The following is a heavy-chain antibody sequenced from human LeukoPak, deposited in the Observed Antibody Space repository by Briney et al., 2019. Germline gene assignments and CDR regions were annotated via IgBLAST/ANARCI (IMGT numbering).Heavy chain of an antibody. CDR2: ISGNGGAT. CDR1: GFIFSNYG. CDR3: ARVVPASSY. J-gene: IGHJ4*02. V-gene: IGHV3-23*01. Sequence: GGTLRLSCAASGFIFSNYGVSWVRQAPGKGLEWVSAISGNGGATFYADSVKGRFTISRDNSKNTLYLQINSLRVEDTAVYYCARVVPASSYWGQGTLVTVSS. D-gene: IGHD2-15*01.